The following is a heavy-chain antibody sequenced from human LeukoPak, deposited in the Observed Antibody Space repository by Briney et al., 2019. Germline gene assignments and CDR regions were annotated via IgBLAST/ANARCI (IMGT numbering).Heavy chain of an antibody. CDR3: ARELVGTYAFDI. CDR1: GGSISSYY. J-gene: IGHJ3*02. Sequence: PSDTLSLTCTVSGGSISSYYWSWIRQPPGKGLEWIGYIYYSGSTNYNPSLKSRVTISVDTSKNQFSLKLSSVTAADTAVYYCARELVGTYAFDIWGQGTMVTVSS. D-gene: IGHD1-26*01. V-gene: IGHV4-59*01. CDR2: IYYSGST.